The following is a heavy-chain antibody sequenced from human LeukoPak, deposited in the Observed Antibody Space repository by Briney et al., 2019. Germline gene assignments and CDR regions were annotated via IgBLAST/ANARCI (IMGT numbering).Heavy chain of an antibody. J-gene: IGHJ4*02. CDR2: IKQDGSEK. V-gene: IGHV3-7*03. D-gene: IGHD5-12*01. CDR3: ASILRGYSGYDFFGY. Sequence: GGSLRLSCAASGFTFSSYWMSWVRQAPGKGLEWVASIKQDGSEKYYVDSVKGRFTISRDNAKNSLYLQMNSLRAEDTAVYYCASILRGYSGYDFFGYWGQGTLVTVSS. CDR1: GFTFSSYW.